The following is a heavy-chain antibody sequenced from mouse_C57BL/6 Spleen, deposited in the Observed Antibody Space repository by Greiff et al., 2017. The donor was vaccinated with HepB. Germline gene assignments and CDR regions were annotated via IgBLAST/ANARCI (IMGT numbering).Heavy chain of an antibody. CDR2: IRNKANGYTT. CDR1: GFTFTDYY. V-gene: IGHV7-3*01. J-gene: IGHJ1*03. Sequence: EVKLMESGGGLVQPGGSLSLSCAASGFTFTDYYMSWVRQPPGKALEWLGFIRNKANGYTTEYSASVKGRFTISRDNSQSILYLQMNALRAEDSATYYCARSPNYYGSSYEGYWYFDVWGTGTTVTVSS. CDR3: ARSPNYYGSSYEGYWYFDV. D-gene: IGHD1-1*01.